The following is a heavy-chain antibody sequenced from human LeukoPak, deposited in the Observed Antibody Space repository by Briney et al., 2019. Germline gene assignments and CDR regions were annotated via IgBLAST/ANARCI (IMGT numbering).Heavy chain of an antibody. CDR1: GGSISGYY. CDR3: ASSSDCSGGSCYFWSFDY. Sequence: SETLSLTCTVSGGSISGYYWSWIRQPAGKGLEWIGRIYTSGSTNYNPSLKSRVTISVDTSKNQFSLKLSSVTAADTAVYYCASSSDCSGGSCYFWSFDYWGQGTLVTVSS. J-gene: IGHJ4*02. V-gene: IGHV4-4*07. D-gene: IGHD2-15*01. CDR2: IYTSGST.